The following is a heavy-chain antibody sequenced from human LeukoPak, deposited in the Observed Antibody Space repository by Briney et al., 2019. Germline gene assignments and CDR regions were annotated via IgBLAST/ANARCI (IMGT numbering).Heavy chain of an antibody. CDR2: IKSKTDGGTT. Sequence: GGSLRLSCAASGFTFNNAWMNWVRQAPGKGLEWVGRIKSKTDGGTTDYAAPVKGRFTISRDDSKNTLYPQMNSLRAEDTAVYYCVRHSEGAGMFYWGQGTLVTVSS. J-gene: IGHJ4*02. CDR1: GFTFNNAW. V-gene: IGHV3-15*07. D-gene: IGHD6-19*01. CDR3: VRHSEGAGMFY.